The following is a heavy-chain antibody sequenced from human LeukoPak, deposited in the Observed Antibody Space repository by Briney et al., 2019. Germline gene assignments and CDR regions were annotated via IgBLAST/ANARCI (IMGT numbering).Heavy chain of an antibody. J-gene: IGHJ6*02. CDR1: GYDFTIYW. CDR3: ARHDQGYYFGLDV. V-gene: IGHV5-51*01. CDR2: IYPGDSNT. Sequence: GESLKISCKGSGYDFTIYWIDWVRQMPGKGLEWMGIIYPGDSNTRYSPSFQGQVTISADKSISTAYLQWSSLKASDTAMYYCARHDQGYYFGLDVWGQGTTVTVSS.